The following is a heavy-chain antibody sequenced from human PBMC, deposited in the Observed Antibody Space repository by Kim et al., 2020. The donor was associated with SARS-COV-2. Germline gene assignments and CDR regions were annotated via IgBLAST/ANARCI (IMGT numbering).Heavy chain of an antibody. CDR3: ARELQWLATPDAFDI. CDR2: IYYSGST. CDR1: GGSVSSGSYY. Sequence: SETLSLTCTVSGGSVSSGSYYWSWIRQPPGKGLEWIGYIYYSGSTNYNPSLKSRVTISVDTSKNQFSLKLSSVTAADTAVYYCARELQWLATPDAFDIWGQGTMVTVSS. V-gene: IGHV4-61*01. J-gene: IGHJ3*02. D-gene: IGHD6-19*01.